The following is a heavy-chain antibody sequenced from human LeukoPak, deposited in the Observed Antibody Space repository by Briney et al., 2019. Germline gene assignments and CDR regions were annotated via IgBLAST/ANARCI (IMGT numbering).Heavy chain of an antibody. V-gene: IGHV3-20*04. J-gene: IGHJ4*02. D-gene: IGHD5-24*01. Sequence: GGSLRLSCAASGFTFDDYGMSWVRQAPGKGLEWVSGINWNGGSTGYADSVKGRFTISRDNAKNTLYLQMNSLRAEDTAVYYCARNFRDGYNNSFDYWGQGTLVIVSS. CDR2: INWNGGST. CDR1: GFTFDDYG. CDR3: ARNFRDGYNNSFDY.